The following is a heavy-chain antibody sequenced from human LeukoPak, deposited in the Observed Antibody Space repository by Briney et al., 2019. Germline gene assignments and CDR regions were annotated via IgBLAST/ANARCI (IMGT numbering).Heavy chain of an antibody. Sequence: SETLSLTCVVSGYSISGGYYWGWIRQPPGKGLEWIGSMYHSGSTYYNPSLKSRVTMSVYTSKNQFSLKLSSVTAADTAVYYCARSSVTSASQVIDYWGPGTLVTVSS. CDR1: GYSISGGYY. CDR2: MYHSGST. D-gene: IGHD2-21*02. CDR3: ARSSVTSASQVIDY. J-gene: IGHJ4*02. V-gene: IGHV4-38-2*01.